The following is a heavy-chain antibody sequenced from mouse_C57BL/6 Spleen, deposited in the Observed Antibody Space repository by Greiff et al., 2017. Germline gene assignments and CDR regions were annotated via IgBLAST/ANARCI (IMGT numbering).Heavy chain of an antibody. CDR3: ARVYYGSSYGAMDY. CDR2: INPYNGGT. V-gene: IGHV1-19*01. D-gene: IGHD1-1*01. Sequence: VQLQQSGPVLVKPGASVKMSCKASGYTFTDYYMNWVKQSHGKSLEWIGVINPYNGGTSYNQKFKGKATLTVDKSSSTAYMELNSLTSEDSAVYYCARVYYGSSYGAMDYWGQGTSVTVSS. J-gene: IGHJ4*01. CDR1: GYTFTDYY.